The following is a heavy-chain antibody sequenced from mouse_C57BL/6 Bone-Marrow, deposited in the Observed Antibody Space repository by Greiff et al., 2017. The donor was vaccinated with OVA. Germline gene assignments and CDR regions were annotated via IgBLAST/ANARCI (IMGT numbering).Heavy chain of an antibody. Sequence: VQLQQSGAELVRPGASVKLSCTASGFNIKDDYMHWVKQRPEQGLEWIGWIDPENGDTEYASKFQGKATITADTSSNTAYLQLSSLTSEDTAVYYCTTGNYYGSSYVGYFDYWGQGTTLTVSS. CDR3: TTGNYYGSSYVGYFDY. CDR1: GFNIKDDY. V-gene: IGHV14-4*01. J-gene: IGHJ2*01. CDR2: IDPENGDT. D-gene: IGHD1-1*01.